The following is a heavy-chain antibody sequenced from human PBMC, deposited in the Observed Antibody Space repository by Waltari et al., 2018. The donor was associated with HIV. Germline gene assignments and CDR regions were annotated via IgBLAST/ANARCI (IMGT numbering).Heavy chain of an antibody. CDR2: IYYSGTI. D-gene: IGHD6-13*01. Sequence: QLQLLESGPGLVAPSQNLSLTCTVSDGSISNGGYYWNWIRQHPGKGLEWIGYIYYSGTIYYNPSLKSRVTISIDTSKNQFSLKLTSMTAADTAVYYCASRSGGSSRPFDYWGQGTPVTVSS. V-gene: IGHV4-31*03. CDR1: DGSISNGGYY. J-gene: IGHJ4*02. CDR3: ASRSGGSSRPFDY.